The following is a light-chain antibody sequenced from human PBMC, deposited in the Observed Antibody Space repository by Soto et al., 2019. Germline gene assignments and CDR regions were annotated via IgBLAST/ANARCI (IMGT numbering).Light chain of an antibody. CDR1: QSISSW. J-gene: IGKJ1*01. Sequence: DIQVTQSPSTLSASVGDRVTITCRASQSISSWLAWYQQKPGKAPKLLIYDASSLESGVPSRFSGSGSMTEFTLTISSLQPDDFATYYCQHYNSYSPWTFGQGTKVDIK. V-gene: IGKV1-5*01. CDR2: DAS. CDR3: QHYNSYSPWT.